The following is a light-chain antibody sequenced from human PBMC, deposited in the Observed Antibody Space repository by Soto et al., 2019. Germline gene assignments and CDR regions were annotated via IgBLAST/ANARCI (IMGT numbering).Light chain of an antibody. CDR1: SSDVGGYNY. CDR2: EVS. Sequence: QSGLTQPPSSSVSPGQSVTISFTGTSSDVGGYNYVSWYQQHPGKAPKLMIYEVSKRPSGVPDRFSGSKSDNTAYLTVSGLQAEDEADYYCISYAGSDNFVFGTGTKVTVL. J-gene: IGLJ1*01. V-gene: IGLV2-8*01. CDR3: ISYAGSDNFV.